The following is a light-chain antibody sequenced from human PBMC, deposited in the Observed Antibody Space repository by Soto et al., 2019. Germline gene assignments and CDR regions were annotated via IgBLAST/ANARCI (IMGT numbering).Light chain of an antibody. CDR3: SSYTSSSTANYV. CDR2: DVS. V-gene: IGLV2-14*01. J-gene: IGLJ1*01. Sequence: QSALAQPASVYGSPGQSITISCTGTSSDVGGYNYVSWYQQHPGKAPKLMIYDVSNRPSGVSNRFSGSKSGNTASLTISGLQAEDEADYYCSSYTSSSTANYVFGTGTKVTVL. CDR1: SSDVGGYNY.